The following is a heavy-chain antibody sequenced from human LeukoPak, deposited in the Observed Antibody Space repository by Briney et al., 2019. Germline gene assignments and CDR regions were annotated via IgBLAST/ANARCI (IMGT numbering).Heavy chain of an antibody. CDR2: INHNGNVN. CDR1: GFTFSSYW. V-gene: IGHV3-7*03. CDR3: ARVDHYYGMDV. J-gene: IGHJ6*02. D-gene: IGHD3/OR15-3a*01. Sequence: GGSLRLSCAASGFTFSSYWMNWARQAPGKGLEWVASINHNGNVNYYVDSVKGRFTISRDNAKNSLYLQMSNLRAEDTAVYYCARVDHYYGMDVWGQGTTVTVSS.